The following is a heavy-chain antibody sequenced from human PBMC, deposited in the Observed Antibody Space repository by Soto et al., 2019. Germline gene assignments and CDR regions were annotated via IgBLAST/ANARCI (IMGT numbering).Heavy chain of an antibody. V-gene: IGHV3-11*01. CDR1: GFTFSDYY. J-gene: IGHJ6*02. D-gene: IGHD6-6*01. CDR2: ISSSGSTI. Sequence: GSLRLSCAASGFTFSDYYMSWIRQAPGKGLEWVSYISSSGSTIYYADSVKGRFTISRDNAKNSLYLQMNSLRAEDTAVYYCAKSGGAEYSSSSPSDYYGMDVWGQGTTVTVSS. CDR3: AKSGGAEYSSSSPSDYYGMDV.